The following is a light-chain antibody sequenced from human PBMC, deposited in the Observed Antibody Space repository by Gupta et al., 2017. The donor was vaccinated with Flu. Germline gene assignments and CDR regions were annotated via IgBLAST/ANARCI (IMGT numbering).Light chain of an antibody. CDR1: QIVSRN. Sequence: APLSVSPGDRVTLSCRASQIVSRNLAWYQQKPGQAPRLLIYGASTRATSIPARFSGSGYGTEFTLTISSRQSEDFVVYYCQQYNNWPPFTFGHGTKVDIK. V-gene: IGKV3-15*01. CDR3: QQYNNWPPFT. CDR2: GAS. J-gene: IGKJ3*01.